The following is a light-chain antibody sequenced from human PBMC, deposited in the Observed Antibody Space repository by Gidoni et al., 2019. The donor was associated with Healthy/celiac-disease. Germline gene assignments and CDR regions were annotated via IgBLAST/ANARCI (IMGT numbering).Light chain of an antibody. CDR1: SSDVGGYNY. V-gene: IGLV2-14*01. CDR3: SSYTSSSTLGV. CDR2: EVS. Sequence: QSALTQPASVSGSPGQSITISCTGTSSDVGGYNYLSWYQQNPGKAPKLMIYEVSNRPSGVSNRFSGSKSGNTASLTISGLQAEDEADYYCSSYTSSSTLGVFGTGTKVTVL. J-gene: IGLJ1*01.